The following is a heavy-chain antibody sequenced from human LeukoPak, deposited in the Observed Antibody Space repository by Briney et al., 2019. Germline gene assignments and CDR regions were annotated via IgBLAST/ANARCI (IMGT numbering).Heavy chain of an antibody. CDR3: AWMYGSGSYYIIDY. Sequence: ASVKVSCKASGGTFSSYAISWVRQAPGQGLEWMGGIIPIFGTANYAQKFQGRVTITADKSTSTAYMELSSLRSEDTAVYYCAWMYGSGSYYIIDYWGQGTLVTVSS. CDR2: IIPIFGTA. J-gene: IGHJ4*02. D-gene: IGHD3-10*01. CDR1: GGTFSSYA. V-gene: IGHV1-69*06.